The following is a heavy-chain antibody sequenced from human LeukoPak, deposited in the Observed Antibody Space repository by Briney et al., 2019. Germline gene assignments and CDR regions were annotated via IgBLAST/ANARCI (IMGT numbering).Heavy chain of an antibody. D-gene: IGHD2-2*01. CDR2: IYYSGST. CDR3: ARLPAYCSTTSCSFDS. CDR1: GGSISSSSYY. J-gene: IGHJ4*02. Sequence: PSETLSLTCTVSGGSISSSSYYWGWIRQPPGKGLEGSGNIYYSGSTYYNPSLKSRVTIPVDTSKNQFSLKLTSVTAADTAVYYCARLPAYCSTTSCSFDSWGQGTLVAVSS. V-gene: IGHV4-39*01.